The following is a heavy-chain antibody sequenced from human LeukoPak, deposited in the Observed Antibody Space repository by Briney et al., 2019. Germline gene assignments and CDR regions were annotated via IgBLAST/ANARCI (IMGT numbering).Heavy chain of an antibody. D-gene: IGHD6-13*01. CDR3: ARSTSWYSYFDF. CDR2: IYYSGST. V-gene: IGHV4-59*01. J-gene: IGHJ4*02. CDR1: GGSISSYY. Sequence: SETLPLTCTVSGGSISSYYWSWIRQPPGKGLEWIGYIYYSGSTNCNPSLKSRVTISVDTSKTQFSLKLSSVTAADTAVYYFARSTSWYSYFDFWRQGSLVTVSS.